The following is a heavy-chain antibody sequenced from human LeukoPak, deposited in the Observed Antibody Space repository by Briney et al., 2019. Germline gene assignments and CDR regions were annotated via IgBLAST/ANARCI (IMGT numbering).Heavy chain of an antibody. CDR2: ISGSGGST. CDR3: ARGVAVAAFSAFDV. CDR1: GFTFSTYG. Sequence: GGTLRLSCEASGFTFSTYGINWVRQAPGKGLEWVSAISGSGGSTYYADSVKGRFTISRDNAKNSLYLQMNSLRAEDTAVYYCARGVAVAAFSAFDVWGQGTMVTVSS. D-gene: IGHD6-19*01. V-gene: IGHV3-21*01. J-gene: IGHJ3*01.